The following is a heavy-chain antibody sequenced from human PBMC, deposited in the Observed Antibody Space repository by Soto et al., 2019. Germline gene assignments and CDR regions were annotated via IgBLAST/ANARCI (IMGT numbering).Heavy chain of an antibody. J-gene: IGHJ5*02. CDR3: ARMTGYCSGGSCYGQNWFDP. CDR2: NYYSGST. V-gene: IGHV4-59*08. CDR1: GGSISSYY. D-gene: IGHD2-15*01. Sequence: SETLSLTCTVSGGSISSYYWSWIRQPPGKGLEWKGYNYYSGSTNYNPSLNSRVSISVDTSKNQFSLKLSSVTAADTAVYYCARMTGYCSGGSCYGQNWFDPWGQGTLVTVSS.